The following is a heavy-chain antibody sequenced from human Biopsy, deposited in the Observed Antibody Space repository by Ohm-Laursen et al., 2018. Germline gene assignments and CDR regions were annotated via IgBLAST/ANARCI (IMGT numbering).Heavy chain of an antibody. CDR3: AADINVWNVNY. CDR2: INPKSGGT. Sequence: ASVTAFRNLPSPTISNYGVNWVRQAPGQGLEWMGWINPKSGGTHYLEKFRGRVTMTRDTSISTAYMEVSSLRSDDTAVYYCAADINVWNVNYWGQGTQVTVSS. CDR1: SPTISNYG. V-gene: IGHV1-2*02. J-gene: IGHJ4*02. D-gene: IGHD1-1*01.